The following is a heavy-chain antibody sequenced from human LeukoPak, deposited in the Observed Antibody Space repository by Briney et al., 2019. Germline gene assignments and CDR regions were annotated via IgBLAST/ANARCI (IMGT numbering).Heavy chain of an antibody. CDR2: ISSSSSYI. V-gene: IGHV3-21*01. Sequence: GSLRLSCAASGFTFSSYSMNWVRQAPGKGLEWVSSISSSSSYIYYADSVKGRFTISRDNAKNSLYLQMNSLRAEDTAVYYCARDRYSSSWTFQHWGQGTLVTVSS. CDR1: GFTFSSYS. D-gene: IGHD6-13*01. CDR3: ARDRYSSSWTFQH. J-gene: IGHJ1*01.